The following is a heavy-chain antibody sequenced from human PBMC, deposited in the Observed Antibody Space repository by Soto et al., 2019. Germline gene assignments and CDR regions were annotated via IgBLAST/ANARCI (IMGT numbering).Heavy chain of an antibody. V-gene: IGHV5-51*01. CDR3: ARQYGSGSFDH. CDR1: GYSFAIYW. D-gene: IGHD3-10*01. Sequence: PGESLKISCKGSGYSFAIYWIGWVRQMPGKGLEWMGIIYPDDSDIRYSPSFQGQVTVSADKSISTAYLQWSSLKASDTAMYYCARQYGSGSFDHWGQGTLVTVSS. J-gene: IGHJ4*02. CDR2: IYPDDSDI.